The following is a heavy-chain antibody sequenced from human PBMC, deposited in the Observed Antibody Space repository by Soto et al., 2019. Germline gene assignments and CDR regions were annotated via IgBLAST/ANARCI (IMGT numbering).Heavy chain of an antibody. CDR1: GFSVSNSY. D-gene: IGHD3-3*01. V-gene: IGHV3-66*01. J-gene: IGHJ4*02. CDR2: IYGGGDS. Sequence: EVQLVESGGGLVQPGGSLRLSCAASGFSVSNSYMTWVRQAPGKGLELVSNIYGGGDSFYSDSVKGRFTISRDNSKNTLYHQMNSLRVEDTAGYYCAGDTFGGAYIFGHGGQGTLVTVSS. CDR3: AGDTFGGAYIFGH.